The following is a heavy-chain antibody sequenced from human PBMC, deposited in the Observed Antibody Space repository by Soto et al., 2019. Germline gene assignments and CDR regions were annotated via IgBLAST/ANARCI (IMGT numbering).Heavy chain of an antibody. Sequence: GGSLRLSCAASGFTFSTYAMHWVRQAPGKGLEWVAVIWYDGSNKYYADSVKGRFTISRDNSKNTLYLQMNSLRAEDTAVYYCASDRHLLWFVECSMDVWGQGTTVTVSS. V-gene: IGHV3-33*01. CDR3: ASDRHLLWFVECSMDV. D-gene: IGHD3-10*01. CDR2: IWYDGSNK. J-gene: IGHJ6*02. CDR1: GFTFSTYA.